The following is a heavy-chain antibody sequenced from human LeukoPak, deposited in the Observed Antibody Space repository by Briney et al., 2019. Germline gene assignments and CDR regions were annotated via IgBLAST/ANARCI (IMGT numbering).Heavy chain of an antibody. Sequence: PSETLSLTCAVYGGSFSGYYWSWIRQPPGKGLEWIGEINHSGSTNYNPSLKSRVTISVDTSKNQFSLKLSSVTAADTAVYYCARHGSTDYFDYWGQGTLVTVSS. CDR3: ARHGSTDYFDY. CDR1: GGSFSGYY. J-gene: IGHJ4*02. V-gene: IGHV4-34*01. CDR2: INHSGST. D-gene: IGHD2-2*03.